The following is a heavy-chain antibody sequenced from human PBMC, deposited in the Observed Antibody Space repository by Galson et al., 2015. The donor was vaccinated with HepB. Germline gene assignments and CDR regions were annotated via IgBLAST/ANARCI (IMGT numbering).Heavy chain of an antibody. Sequence: SVKVSCKVSGYTLTGLSMHCVRQAPGKGLEWMGGFDPEDGETIYAQKFQGRVTMTEDTSTDTAYMELSSLRSEDTAVYYCATDYPYGAFDIWGQGTMVTVSS. CDR3: ATDYPYGAFDI. J-gene: IGHJ3*02. D-gene: IGHD4-17*01. V-gene: IGHV1-24*01. CDR2: FDPEDGET. CDR1: GYTLTGLS.